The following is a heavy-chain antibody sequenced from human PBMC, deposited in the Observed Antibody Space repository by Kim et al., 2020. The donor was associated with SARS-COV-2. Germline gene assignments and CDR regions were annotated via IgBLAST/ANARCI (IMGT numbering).Heavy chain of an antibody. J-gene: IGHJ6*02. V-gene: IGHV1-24*01. CDR3: ATAPPIAVAGSYYYYYGMDV. CDR1: GYTLTELS. D-gene: IGHD6-19*01. Sequence: ASVKVSCKVSGYTLTELSMHWVRQAPGKGLEWMGGFDPEDGETIYAQKFQGRVTMTEDTPTDTAYMELSSLRSEDTAVYYCATAPPIAVAGSYYYYYGMDVWGQGTTVTVSS. CDR2: FDPEDGET.